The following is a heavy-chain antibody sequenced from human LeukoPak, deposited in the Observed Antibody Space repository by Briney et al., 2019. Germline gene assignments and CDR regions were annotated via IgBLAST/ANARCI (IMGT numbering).Heavy chain of an antibody. CDR3: AASPDYYDSSGYSYYFDY. CDR2: FDPENGET. V-gene: IGHV1-24*01. J-gene: IGHJ4*02. CDR1: GYTLTELS. D-gene: IGHD3-22*01. Sequence: ASVKVSCMVFGYTLTELSMHWVRQAPGKGLAWMGSFDPENGETTYAQKFQGRVTMTEDTSTDTGYMEVSSLRSEDTAVYYCAASPDYYDSSGYSYYFDYWGQGTLVTVSS.